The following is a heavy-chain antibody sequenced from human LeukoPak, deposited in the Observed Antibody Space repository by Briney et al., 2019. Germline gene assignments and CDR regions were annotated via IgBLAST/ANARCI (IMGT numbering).Heavy chain of an antibody. CDR3: ARHGNITATFDY. D-gene: IGHD2/OR15-2a*01. CDR2: IYYSGST. Sequence: SETLSLTCTVSGGTISSSSYYWGWIRQPPGKGLEWIGSIYYSGSTYYNPSLKSRVTISVDTSKNQFSLKLSSVTAADTAVYYCARHGNITATFDYWGQGTLVTVSS. CDR1: GGTISSSSYY. V-gene: IGHV4-39*01. J-gene: IGHJ4*02.